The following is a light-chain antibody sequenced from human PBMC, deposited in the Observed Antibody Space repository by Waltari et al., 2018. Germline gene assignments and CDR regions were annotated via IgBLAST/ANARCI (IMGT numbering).Light chain of an antibody. CDR1: SSNIGSNY. Sequence: QSVLTQPPSASGTPGQRTTISCSGGSSNIGSNYVFWYQQLPGTAPKLLIYANIPRPSGVPDRFSGSKSGTSASLAISGLRPEDEADYYCAAWDGGLSNWLFGGGTRLTVL. CDR3: AAWDGGLSNWL. CDR2: ANI. V-gene: IGLV1-47*02. J-gene: IGLJ3*02.